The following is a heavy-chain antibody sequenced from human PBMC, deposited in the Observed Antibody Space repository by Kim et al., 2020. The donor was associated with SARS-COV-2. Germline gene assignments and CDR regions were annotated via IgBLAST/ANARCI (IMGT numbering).Heavy chain of an antibody. CDR2: IYYSGST. J-gene: IGHJ3*02. V-gene: IGHV4-59*01. D-gene: IGHD3-10*01. CDR3: AKSRTSGSRTPYDAFDI. CDR1: GGSITNYY. Sequence: SETLSLTCTVSGGSITNYYWSWIRQPPGKGLEWIGYIYYSGSTNYNPSLKSRVTISVDTSKNQFSLKLNSVTAADTAVYYCAKSRTSGSRTPYDAFDIWGQGTMVTVSS.